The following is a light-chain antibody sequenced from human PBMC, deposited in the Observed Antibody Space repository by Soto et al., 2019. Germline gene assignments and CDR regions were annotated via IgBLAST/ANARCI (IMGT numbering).Light chain of an antibody. Sequence: NFMLTQPHSVSESPGKTVTISCTRSSGSIASNYVQWYQQRPGSAPTTVIYEDNQRPSGVPDRFSGSIDSSSNSASLTISGLKTEDEADYYCQSYDSSNHHVVFSGGTKLTVL. CDR2: EDN. CDR1: SGSIASNY. CDR3: QSYDSSNHHVV. V-gene: IGLV6-57*04. J-gene: IGLJ2*01.